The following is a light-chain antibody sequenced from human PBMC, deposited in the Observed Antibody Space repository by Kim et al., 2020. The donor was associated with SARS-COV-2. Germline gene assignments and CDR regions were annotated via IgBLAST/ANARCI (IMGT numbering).Light chain of an antibody. J-gene: IGKJ2*01. CDR1: QNLLYSSDNKNY. CDR2: WVS. Sequence: APINCTSSQNLLYSSDNKNYIAWYQHKPGQPPKLLIYWVSTRESGVPDRFSGSGSGTDFTLTISSLQAEDVAVYYCHQYYGSPYTFGQGTKLEIK. V-gene: IGKV4-1*01. CDR3: HQYYGSPYT.